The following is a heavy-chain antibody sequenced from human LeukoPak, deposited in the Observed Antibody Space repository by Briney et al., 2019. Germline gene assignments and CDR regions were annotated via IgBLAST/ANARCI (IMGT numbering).Heavy chain of an antibody. V-gene: IGHV4-34*01. D-gene: IGHD3-22*01. CDR2: INHSGST. J-gene: IGHJ4*02. CDR1: GGSFSGYY. CDR3: ASSYYYDSSGYYYLDY. Sequence: PSETLSLTCAVYGGSFSGYYWSWLRQPPGKVLEWIGEINHSGSTNYNPSLQSRVTISVDTSKNQFSLKLSSVTAADTAVYCCASSYYYDSSGYYYLDYWGQGTLVTVSA.